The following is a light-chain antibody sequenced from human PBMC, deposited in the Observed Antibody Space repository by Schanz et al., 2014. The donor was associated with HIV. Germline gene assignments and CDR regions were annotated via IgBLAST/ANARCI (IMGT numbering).Light chain of an antibody. CDR1: SSNIGAGYD. V-gene: IGLV1-40*01. CDR3: NSYTSSSTRV. J-gene: IGLJ3*02. Sequence: QSVLTQPPSVSGAPGQRVSISCTGSSSNIGAGYDVHWYQQLPGTAPKLLIYANTNRPSGVPDRFSGSRSGTSASLAITGLQAEDEADYYCNSYTSSSTRVFGGGTKLTVL. CDR2: ANT.